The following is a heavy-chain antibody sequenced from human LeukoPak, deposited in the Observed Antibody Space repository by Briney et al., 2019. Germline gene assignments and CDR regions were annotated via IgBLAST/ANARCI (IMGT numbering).Heavy chain of an antibody. CDR1: GFTFSSYA. CDR2: ISYDGSNK. Sequence: GGSLRLSCAASGFTFSSYAMHWVRQAPGKGLEWVAVISYDGSNKYYADSVKGRFTISRDNSKNTLYLQMNSLRAEDTAVYYCARGAKTIFGVVMGDYWGQGTLVTVSS. D-gene: IGHD3-3*01. J-gene: IGHJ4*02. V-gene: IGHV3-30-3*01. CDR3: ARGAKTIFGVVMGDY.